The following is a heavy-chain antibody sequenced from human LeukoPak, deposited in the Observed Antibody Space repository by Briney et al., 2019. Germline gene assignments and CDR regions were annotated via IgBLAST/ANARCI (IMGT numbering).Heavy chain of an antibody. CDR1: GYSFTSYW. CDR3: ASRDIAAAGTPFDY. V-gene: IGHV5-10-1*01. Sequence: PGESLKISCKGSGYSFTSYWISWGRQIPGKGLEWMGRIDPSDSYTNYSPSFQGHVTISADKSISTAYLQWSSLKASDTAMYYCASRDIAAAGTPFDYWGQGTLVTVSS. CDR2: IDPSDSYT. J-gene: IGHJ4*02. D-gene: IGHD6-13*01.